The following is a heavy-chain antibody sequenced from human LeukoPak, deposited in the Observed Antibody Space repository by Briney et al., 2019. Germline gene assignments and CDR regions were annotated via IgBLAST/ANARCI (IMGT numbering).Heavy chain of an antibody. V-gene: IGHV1-18*01. CDR2: ISAYNGNT. D-gene: IGHD2-2*01. J-gene: IGHJ6*03. CDR3: ARDLNHCSSTSCPSDYYYYYMDV. CDR1: GYTFTSYG. Sequence: GASVKVSCKASGYTFTSYGISWVRQAPGQGLEWMGWISAYNGNTNYAQKLQGRVTMTTDTSTSTAYMELRSLRSDDTAVYYCARDLNHCSSTSCPSDYYYYYMDVWGKGTTVTVSS.